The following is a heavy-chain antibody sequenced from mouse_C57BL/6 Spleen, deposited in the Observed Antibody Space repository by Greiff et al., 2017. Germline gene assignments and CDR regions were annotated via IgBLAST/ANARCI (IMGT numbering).Heavy chain of an antibody. CDR2: IYPGSGST. D-gene: IGHD3-1*01. CDR1: GYTFTSYW. V-gene: IGHV1-55*01. J-gene: IGHJ2*01. CDR3: ARAVSTSGYFDY. Sequence: QVQLQQPGAELVKPGASVKMSCKASGYTFTSYWITWVKQRPGQGLEWIGDIYPGSGSTNYNEKFKSKATLTVDTSSSTAYMQLSSLTSADSAVYYCARAVSTSGYFDYWGQGTTLTVSS.